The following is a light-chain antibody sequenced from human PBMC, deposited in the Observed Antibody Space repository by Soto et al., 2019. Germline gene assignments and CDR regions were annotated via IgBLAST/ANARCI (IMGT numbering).Light chain of an antibody. Sequence: EIVMTQSPATLSVSPGERATLSCRASQSVSSNLAWYQQKPGQSPRLLIYGASTRATNITARFSGSGSGTDFTLTISSLQSEDFAVYYCQQYDNWPQTFGQGTKVDI. V-gene: IGKV3-15*01. CDR2: GAS. CDR1: QSVSSN. J-gene: IGKJ1*01. CDR3: QQYDNWPQT.